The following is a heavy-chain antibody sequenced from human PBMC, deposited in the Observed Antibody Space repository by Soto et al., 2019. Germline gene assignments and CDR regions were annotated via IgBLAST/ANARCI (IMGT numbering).Heavy chain of an antibody. Sequence: EVQLLESGGGLVQPGGSLRLSCAASGFTFSSYAMSWVRQAPGKGLEWVSAISGSGGSTYYADSVKGRFTISRDNSKNTLYLQMNSLRAEDTAVYYCAQTRFLEGVFDYWGQGTLVPVSS. CDR1: GFTFSSYA. CDR2: ISGSGGST. J-gene: IGHJ4*02. CDR3: AQTRFLEGVFDY. V-gene: IGHV3-23*01. D-gene: IGHD3-3*01.